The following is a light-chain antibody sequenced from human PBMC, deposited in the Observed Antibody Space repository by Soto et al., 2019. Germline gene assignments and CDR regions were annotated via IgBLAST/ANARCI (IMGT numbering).Light chain of an antibody. CDR1: QSVGSNY. Sequence: IVLTQSPGTLSLSPGDRATLYCRASQSVGSNYFAWYQQKPGQAPRLLIYQTSIRAAGIPARFSASGTGTDFTLTISDVQPEDFAVYYCHQRQSWPRTFGQGTKVDI. CDR2: QTS. V-gene: IGKV3-11*01. J-gene: IGKJ1*01. CDR3: HQRQSWPRT.